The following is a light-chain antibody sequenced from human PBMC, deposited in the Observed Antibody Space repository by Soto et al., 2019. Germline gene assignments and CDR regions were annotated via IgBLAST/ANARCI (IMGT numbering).Light chain of an antibody. CDR3: QQYGSSPIT. V-gene: IGKV3-20*01. CDR1: QNGSSSY. CDR2: GAS. Sequence: EIVLTQSPRTLSLSPGETATLSCRPTQNGSSSYLAWYQQKPGQAPRLLIYGASSRATGIPDRFSGSGSGTDFTLTISRLEPEDFAVYYCQQYGSSPITFGQGTRLEIK. J-gene: IGKJ5*01.